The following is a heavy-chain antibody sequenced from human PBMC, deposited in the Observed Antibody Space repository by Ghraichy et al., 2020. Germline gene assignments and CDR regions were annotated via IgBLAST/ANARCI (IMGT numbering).Heavy chain of an antibody. CDR2: ISGSGSNI. CDR1: GFTFNNYA. V-gene: IGHV3-23*01. D-gene: IGHD4-17*01. Sequence: ETLRLSCAASGFTFNNYAMSWVRQAPGKRLEWVSVISGSGSNIYYADSVKGRFTISRDNSKNTLSLRMNSLRVEDTALYYCIRDFDYWGQGALVTVSS. CDR3: IRDFDY. J-gene: IGHJ4*02.